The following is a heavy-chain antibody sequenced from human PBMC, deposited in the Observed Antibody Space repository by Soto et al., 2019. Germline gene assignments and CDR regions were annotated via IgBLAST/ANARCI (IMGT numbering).Heavy chain of an antibody. J-gene: IGHJ3*02. Sequence: SVKVSCKASGFSFSTSAMQWVRQARGQGLERIGWIVVGSGDRNYAQKFQGRVTMTRDMSTNTAYMELSSLRSDDTAVYFCAADSTSHNFDWVSEGAFDIWAQRTMVTVSS. CDR1: GFSFSTSA. CDR3: AADSTSHNFDWVSEGAFDI. D-gene: IGHD3-9*01. CDR2: IVVGSGDR. V-gene: IGHV1-58*02.